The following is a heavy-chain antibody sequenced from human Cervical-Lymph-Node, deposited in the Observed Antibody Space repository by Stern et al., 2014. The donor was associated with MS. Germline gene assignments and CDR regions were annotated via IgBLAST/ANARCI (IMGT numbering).Heavy chain of an antibody. V-gene: IGHV1-3*01. J-gene: IGHJ4*02. CDR1: GYSFSNYA. CDR2: INAGNGNT. CDR3: ARGNDSSGLDY. Sequence: QVQLMQSGAEVEKPGASVKVSCKASGYSFSNYAMHWVRQAPGQRLEWMGWINAGNGNTRYSQNFQGGVTITRDTSATAVYMEVSSLRSEDTAVYYCARGNDSSGLDYWGQGTPVTVSS. D-gene: IGHD6-19*01.